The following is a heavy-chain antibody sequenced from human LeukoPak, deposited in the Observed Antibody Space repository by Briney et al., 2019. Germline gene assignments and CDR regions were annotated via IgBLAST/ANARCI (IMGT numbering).Heavy chain of an antibody. V-gene: IGHV3-30-3*01. CDR2: ISYDGSNK. J-gene: IGHJ4*02. CDR1: GFTFSSYA. Sequence: GGSLRLSCAASGFTFSSYAMHWVRQAPGKGLEWVAVISYDGSNKYYADSVKGRFTISRDNSKNTLYLQMNSLRAEDTAVYYCATDRYDIASDYWGQGTLVTVS. D-gene: IGHD2-2*01. CDR3: ATDRYDIASDY.